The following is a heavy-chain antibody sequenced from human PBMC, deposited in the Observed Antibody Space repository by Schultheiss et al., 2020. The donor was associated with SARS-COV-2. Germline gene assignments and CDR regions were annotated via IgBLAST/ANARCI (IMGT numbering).Heavy chain of an antibody. Sequence: GGSLRLSCAASGFTFSSYAMSWVRQAPGKGLEWVSAISGSGGSTYYADSVKGRFTISRDNSKNTLYLQMNSLRAEDTAVYYCAKRGYYDFWSGYYRNPDYYYYMDVWGKGTTVTVSS. D-gene: IGHD3-3*01. CDR3: AKRGYYDFWSGYYRNPDYYYYMDV. J-gene: IGHJ6*03. V-gene: IGHV3-23*01. CDR1: GFTFSSYA. CDR2: ISGSGGST.